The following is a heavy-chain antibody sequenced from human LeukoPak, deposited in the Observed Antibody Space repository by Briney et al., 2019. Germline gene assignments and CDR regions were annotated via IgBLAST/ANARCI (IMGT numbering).Heavy chain of an antibody. D-gene: IGHD3-22*01. CDR2: ITSRGEST. J-gene: IGHJ4*02. Sequence: GGSLRLSCAASGFTFSIYAMSWVRQAPGKGLQWVSSITSRGESTWYVDSVKGRFTITRDNSENTLYLQMHSLRAEDTAVYYCARDRPNYYGSDGHYYRRDGDYWGRGTQVSVSS. CDR1: GFTFSIYA. V-gene: IGHV3-23*01. CDR3: ARDRPNYYGSDGHYYRRDGDY.